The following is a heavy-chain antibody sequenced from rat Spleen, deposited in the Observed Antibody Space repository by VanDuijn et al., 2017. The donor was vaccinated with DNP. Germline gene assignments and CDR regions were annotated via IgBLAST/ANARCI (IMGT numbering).Heavy chain of an antibody. CDR3: ARIGDFHDGGDGDVLDA. CDR1: GFTFNNYW. CDR2: ITSGDGNT. V-gene: IGHV5-31*01. J-gene: IGHJ2*01. Sequence: EVRLVESGGGLVQPGRSLKLSCVASGFTFNNYWMTWIRQVPGKGLEWVASITSGDGNTYYRDSVKGRFTVSRDDPRSTLYLQMNSLRSEDTATYYCARIGDFHDGGDGDVLDAWGQGVMVTVSS. D-gene: IGHD1-12*02.